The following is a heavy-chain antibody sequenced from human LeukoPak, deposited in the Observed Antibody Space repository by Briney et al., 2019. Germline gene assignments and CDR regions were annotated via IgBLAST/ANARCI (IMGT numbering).Heavy chain of an antibody. D-gene: IGHD2-2*01. CDR2: ISNSGSTI. V-gene: IGHV3-11*01. CDR1: TCRSSHYA. Sequence: PGGSLRLSCAAATCRSSHYAIGCVRQAPGKGLEWVSYISNSGSTIYYADSVKGRFTISRDNAKNSMFLQMNSLRAEDTAVYYCARALECSSTSCRYYFDYWGQGTLVTVSS. CDR3: ARALECSSTSCRYYFDY. J-gene: IGHJ4*02.